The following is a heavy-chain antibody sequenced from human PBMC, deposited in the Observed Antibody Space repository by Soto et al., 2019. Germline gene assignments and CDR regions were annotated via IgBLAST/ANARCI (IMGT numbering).Heavy chain of an antibody. D-gene: IGHD3-10*01. CDR1: GYSFTSYW. V-gene: IGHV5-10-1*01. CDR3: AGHKGIRAHFDY. CDR2: IDPSDSYT. J-gene: IGHJ4*02. Sequence: GESLKISCKGSGYSFTSYWISWVRQMPGKVLEWMGRIDPSDSYTNYSPSFQGHVTVSADKSISTAYLQWSSLKASDTAMYYCAGHKGIRAHFDYWGQGTLVNVSS.